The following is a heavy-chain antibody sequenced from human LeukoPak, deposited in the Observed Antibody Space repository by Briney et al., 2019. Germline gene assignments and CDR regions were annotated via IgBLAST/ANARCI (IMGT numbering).Heavy chain of an antibody. CDR2: ISHTGSTM. CDR3: ARDSISRGAFDI. V-gene: IGHV3-48*04. J-gene: IGHJ3*02. Sequence: GGSLRLSCAASGFSFSSYSMNWVRQAPGKGLEWVSYISHTGSTMSYADSVKGRFTISRDNARNSLYLQMNSLRAEDTAVYYCARDSISRGAFDIWGQGTMVTVSS. CDR1: GFSFSSYS. D-gene: IGHD3-3*01.